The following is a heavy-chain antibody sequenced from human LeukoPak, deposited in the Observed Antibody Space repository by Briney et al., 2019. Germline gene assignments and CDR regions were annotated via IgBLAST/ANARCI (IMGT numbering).Heavy chain of an antibody. CDR1: GYTFTSYD. D-gene: IGHD6-19*01. V-gene: IGHV1-8*01. Sequence: ASVKVSCKASGYTFTSYDINWVRQATGQGLEWMGWMNPNCGNTGYAQKFQGRVAMTRNTSISTAYMELSSLRSEDTAVYYCARGGSGWLPFDYWGQGTLVTVSS. J-gene: IGHJ4*02. CDR3: ARGGSGWLPFDY. CDR2: MNPNCGNT.